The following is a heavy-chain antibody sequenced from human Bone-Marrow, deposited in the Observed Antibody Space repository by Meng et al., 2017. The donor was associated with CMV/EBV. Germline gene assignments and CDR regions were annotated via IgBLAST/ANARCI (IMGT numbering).Heavy chain of an antibody. CDR2: IYYSGST. V-gene: IGHV4-39*07. CDR1: GGSIRSSSYY. Sequence: GSLRLSCTVSGGSIRSSSYYWGGIRQPPGKGLEWIGSIYYSGSTYYNPSLKSRVTISVDTSKNQFSLKLSSVTAADTAVYYCARDRNHYHFWSGYYWDHYYYYGMDVWGQGTTVTVSS. D-gene: IGHD3-3*01. J-gene: IGHJ6*02. CDR3: ARDRNHYHFWSGYYWDHYYYYGMDV.